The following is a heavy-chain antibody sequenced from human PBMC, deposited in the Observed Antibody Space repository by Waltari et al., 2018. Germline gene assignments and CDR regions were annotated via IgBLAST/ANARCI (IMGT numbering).Heavy chain of an antibody. CDR3: ACSIAVADDAFDI. D-gene: IGHD6-19*01. Sequence: EVQLVESGGGLVKPGGSLRLSCAASGFTFSSYRMNWVRQAPGKGLEWVSSISSSSSYIYYADSVKGRFTISRDNAKNSLYLQMNSLRAEDTAVYYCACSIAVADDAFDIWGQGTMVTVSS. CDR2: ISSSSSYI. CDR1: GFTFSSYR. J-gene: IGHJ3*02. V-gene: IGHV3-21*01.